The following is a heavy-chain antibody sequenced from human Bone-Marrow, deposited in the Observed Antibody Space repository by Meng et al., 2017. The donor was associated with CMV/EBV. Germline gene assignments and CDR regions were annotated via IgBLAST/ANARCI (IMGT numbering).Heavy chain of an antibody. CDR1: RFTFSSYW. D-gene: IGHD3-22*01. V-gene: IGHV3-66*02. J-gene: IGHJ4*02. CDR3: ARGEQTYYYDSSGLDY. Sequence: GESLKISCAASRFTFSSYWMSWVRQAPGKGLEWVSVIYSGGSTYYADSVKGRFTISRDNSKNTLYLQMNSLRAEDTAVYYCARGEQTYYYDSSGLDYWGQGTLVTASS. CDR2: IYSGGST.